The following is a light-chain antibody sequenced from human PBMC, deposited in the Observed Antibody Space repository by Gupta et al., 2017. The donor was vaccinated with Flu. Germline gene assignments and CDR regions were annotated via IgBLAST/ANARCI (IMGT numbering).Light chain of an antibody. Sequence: DIQLTQSPSFLSASVGDRVAITCRASQGVSSYLAWYQQKPGKAPKLLIFAADALQSGVPSRFRGSGSGTEFTLTISSLQPEDFTTYFCQQHVSHPLTFGGGTTVEI. CDR1: QGVSSY. V-gene: IGKV1-9*01. CDR3: QQHVSHPLT. J-gene: IGKJ4*01. CDR2: AAD.